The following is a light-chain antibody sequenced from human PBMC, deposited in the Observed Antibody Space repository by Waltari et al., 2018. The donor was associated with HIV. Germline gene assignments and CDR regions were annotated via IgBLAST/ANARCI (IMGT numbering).Light chain of an antibody. CDR3: LLSYNGARV. CDR1: PGPVPNAHY. Sequence: QAVVTQEPSLTVSPGGTVTLTCDSSPGPVPNAHYPYWLQQRPGQAPMTLIFDTTKRHSWTPARFSGSLLGGKAALTLSGAQSEDEAEYYRLLSYNGARVFGGGTKVTVL. V-gene: IGLV7-46*01. CDR2: DTT. J-gene: IGLJ3*02.